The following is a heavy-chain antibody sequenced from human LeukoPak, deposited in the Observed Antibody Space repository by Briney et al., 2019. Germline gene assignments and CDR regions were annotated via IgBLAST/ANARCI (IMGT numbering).Heavy chain of an antibody. D-gene: IGHD3-22*01. CDR3: ARLLYYYDTSGFGY. Sequence: SETLSLTCAVSGGSISSSNWWSRVRQPPGKGLEWIGEIYHSGSTNYNPSLKSRVTISVDKSKNQFSLKLSSVTAADTAVYYCARLLYYYDTSGFGYWGQGTLVTVSS. J-gene: IGHJ4*02. CDR2: IYHSGST. CDR1: GGSISSSNW. V-gene: IGHV4-4*02.